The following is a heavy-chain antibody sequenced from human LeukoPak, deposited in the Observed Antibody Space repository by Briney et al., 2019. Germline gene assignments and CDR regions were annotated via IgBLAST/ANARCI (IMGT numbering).Heavy chain of an antibody. CDR3: AKRTMSAFDS. Sequence: GGSLRLSCAASGFTFSSYAMSWVRQAPGKGLEWLSGISGSGNGTYIISRDNSKNTVYLQMNSLTVEDTATYYCAKRTMSAFDSWGQGTLLIVSS. D-gene: IGHD5-24*01. V-gene: IGHV3-23*01. CDR2: ISGSGNGT. CDR1: GFTFSSYA. J-gene: IGHJ4*02.